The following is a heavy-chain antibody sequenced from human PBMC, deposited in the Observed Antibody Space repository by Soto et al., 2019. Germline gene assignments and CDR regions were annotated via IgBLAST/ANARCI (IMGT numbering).Heavy chain of an antibody. CDR2: IWYDGSNK. V-gene: IGHV3-33*01. D-gene: IGHD4-17*01. CDR1: GFTFSSYG. J-gene: IGHJ2*01. CDR3: ARDGDYVNWYFDL. Sequence: QVQLVESGGGVVQPGRSLRLSCAASGFTFSSYGMHWVRQAPGKGLEWVAVIWYDGSNKYYADSVKGRFTISRDNSKNTLYLQMNSLRAEDTAVYYCARDGDYVNWYFDLWGRGTLVTVSS.